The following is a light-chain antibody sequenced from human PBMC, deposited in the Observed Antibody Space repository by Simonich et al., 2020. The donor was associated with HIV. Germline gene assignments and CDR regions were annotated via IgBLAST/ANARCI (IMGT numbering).Light chain of an antibody. CDR3: SSYTSSSTLV. CDR2: DVS. Sequence: QSALTQPASVSGSPGQSITISCTGTSSDVGGYNYVSWYQQHPGKAPKLMIYDVSTLPSGVPDRFSGAKSGNTASLTVSGLQAEDEADYYCSSYTSSSTLVFGGGTKVTVV. V-gene: IGLV2-14*01. CDR1: SSDVGGYNY. J-gene: IGLJ2*01.